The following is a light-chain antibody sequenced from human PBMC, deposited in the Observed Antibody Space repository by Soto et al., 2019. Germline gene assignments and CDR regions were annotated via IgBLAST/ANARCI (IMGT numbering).Light chain of an antibody. CDR2: DAS. V-gene: IGKV1-5*01. Sequence: DIQMTKSPSTLSASVGDRVTITCRASQSISSWLAWYQQKPGKAPKLLIYDASSLESGVPSRFSGSGSDTEFTLTINNLQPDDFATYHCQQYNRYSLTFGGGTKV. J-gene: IGKJ4*01. CDR3: QQYNRYSLT. CDR1: QSISSW.